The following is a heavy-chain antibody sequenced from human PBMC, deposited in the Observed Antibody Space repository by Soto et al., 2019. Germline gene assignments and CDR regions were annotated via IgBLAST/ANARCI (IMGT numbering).Heavy chain of an antibody. CDR2: MSYDGSNK. V-gene: IGHV3-30*18. D-gene: IGHD4-17*01. J-gene: IGHJ5*02. CDR1: GFTFSSYG. Sequence: PGGSLRLSCAASGFTFSSYGMHWVRQAPGKGLEWVAVMSYDGSNKYYADSVKGRFTISRDNSKNTLYLQMNSLRAEDTAVYYCAKDPDYGVNNWFEPWGQGTLVTVSS. CDR3: AKDPDYGVNNWFEP.